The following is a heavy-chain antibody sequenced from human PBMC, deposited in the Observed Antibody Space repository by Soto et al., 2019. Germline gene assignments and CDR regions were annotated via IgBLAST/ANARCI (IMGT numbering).Heavy chain of an antibody. CDR2: TYYRSKWYN. J-gene: IGHJ5*02. CDR3: ARVYCSGGSCWAWSSWFDL. V-gene: IGHV6-1*01. D-gene: IGHD2-15*01. Sequence: SQTLSLTCAISGDSVSSNSAAWNWIRQSPSRGREWLGRTYYRSKWYNDYAVSVKSRITINPDTSKNQFSLQLNSVTPEDTAVYYCARVYCSGGSCWAWSSWFDLWGQGTLVTVSS. CDR1: GDSVSSNSAA.